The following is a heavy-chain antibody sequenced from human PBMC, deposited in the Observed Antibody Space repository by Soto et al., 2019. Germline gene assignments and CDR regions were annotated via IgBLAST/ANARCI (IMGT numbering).Heavy chain of an antibody. D-gene: IGHD2-8*01. J-gene: IGHJ4*02. CDR2: ISSSGTTT. V-gene: IGHV3-11*01. Sequence: QVQLVESGGGLVKPGGSLRLSCAASGFTFSDFYMSWIRQAPGKGLEWISYISSSGTTTYYTDSVKGRFTISRDNAKNSLYLKMNPLRDEDTAVYYCARIWGGGGYALIYWGQGTLVTVSS. CDR3: ARIWGGGGYALIY. CDR1: GFTFSDFY.